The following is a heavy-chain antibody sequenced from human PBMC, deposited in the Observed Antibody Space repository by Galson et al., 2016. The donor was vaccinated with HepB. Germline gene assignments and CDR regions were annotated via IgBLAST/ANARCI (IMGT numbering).Heavy chain of an antibody. CDR2: IKQDGSEK. D-gene: IGHD3-10*01. CDR3: AREGSLGAGRRNWFDP. CDR1: GFTFRNYW. Sequence: SLRLSCAVSGFTFRNYWMSWVRQAPGRGLEWVANIKQDGSEKYYLDSVKGRFTISRDNAKNSLSLQMNRLRVEDTAVYYCAREGSLGAGRRNWFDPWGQGILVTVSS. V-gene: IGHV3-7*01. J-gene: IGHJ5*02.